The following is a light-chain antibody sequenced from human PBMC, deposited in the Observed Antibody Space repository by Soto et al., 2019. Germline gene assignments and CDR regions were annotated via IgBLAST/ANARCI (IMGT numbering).Light chain of an antibody. CDR3: EQYYRYPWT. J-gene: IGKJ1*01. CDR1: QSISNS. Sequence: DIQMTQSPSTLSASVGDRVTITCRAGQSISNSLAWYQHKPGKAPKLLIYKASSLQTGVPSRFSCSGSGTDFTLYINSLQSDDFATYFCEQYYRYPWTFGQGTKVEV. V-gene: IGKV1-5*03. CDR2: KAS.